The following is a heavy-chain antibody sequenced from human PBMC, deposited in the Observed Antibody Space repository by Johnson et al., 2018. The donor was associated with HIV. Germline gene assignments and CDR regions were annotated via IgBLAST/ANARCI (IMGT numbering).Heavy chain of an antibody. V-gene: IGHV3-30*04. J-gene: IGHJ3*02. CDR3: AREKIRAFDI. Sequence: QVQLVESGGGVVQPGRSLRLSCAASGFTFSSYAMHWVRQAPGKGLEWVAVISYDGSHKYYADSVKGRFTISRDNSKNTLYLQMNSLRAEDTAVYYCAREKIRAFDIWGQGTMVTVSS. CDR1: GFTFSSYA. CDR2: ISYDGSHK.